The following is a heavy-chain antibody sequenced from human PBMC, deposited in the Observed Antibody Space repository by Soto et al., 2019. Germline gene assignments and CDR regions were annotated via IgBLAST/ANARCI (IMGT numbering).Heavy chain of an antibody. CDR3: AADRNIVATTAFDY. V-gene: IGHV1-58*01. CDR2: IVVGSGNT. J-gene: IGHJ4*02. CDR1: GFTFTSSA. Sequence: ASVKVSCKASGFTFTSSAVQWVRQARGQRLEWIGWIVVGSGNTNYAQKFQERVTITRDMSTSTAYMELSSLRSEDTAVYYCAADRNIVATTAFDYWGQGTLVTVSS. D-gene: IGHD5-12*01.